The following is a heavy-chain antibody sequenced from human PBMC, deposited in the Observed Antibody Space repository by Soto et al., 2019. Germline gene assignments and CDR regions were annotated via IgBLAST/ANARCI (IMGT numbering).Heavy chain of an antibody. V-gene: IGHV3-74*01. CDR3: ARGDRGAFDL. D-gene: IGHD1-26*01. Sequence: EVQLVESGGGLVRPGGSLRLSCAASGFTFSYYWMHWVRQAPGKGLVWVSRIHSDGSSTTYADFVKGRFIISRDNARNTVDLQMTSVRVEDTAVYYCARGDRGAFDLWGQGTGVTVSS. CDR2: IHSDGSST. CDR1: GFTFSYYW. J-gene: IGHJ3*01.